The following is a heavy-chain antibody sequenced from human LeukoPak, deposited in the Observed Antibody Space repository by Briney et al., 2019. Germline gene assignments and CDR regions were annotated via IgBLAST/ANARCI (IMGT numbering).Heavy chain of an antibody. CDR3: ARDNPYSSGWRFDY. Sequence: GGTLRLSCTASGFTFSHHGMNWVRQAPGKGLVWVSRINSDGSSTSYADSVKGRFTISRDNAKNTLYLQMNSLRAEDTAVYYCARDNPYSSGWRFDYWGQGTLVTVSS. D-gene: IGHD6-19*01. J-gene: IGHJ4*02. CDR1: GFTFSHHG. CDR2: INSDGSST. V-gene: IGHV3-74*01.